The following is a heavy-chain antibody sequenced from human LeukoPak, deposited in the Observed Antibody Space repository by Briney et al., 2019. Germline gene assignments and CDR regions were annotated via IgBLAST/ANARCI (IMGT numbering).Heavy chain of an antibody. D-gene: IGHD3-22*01. J-gene: IGHJ5*02. CDR3: ARDGNAMIVVDNWFDP. CDR1: GFTFSSYA. CDR2: ISYDGSNK. V-gene: IGHV3-30-3*01. Sequence: PGGSLRLSCAASGFTFSSYAMHWVRQAPGKGLEWVAVISYDGSNKYYADSVKGRFTISRDNSKNTLYLQMNSLRAEDTAVYYCARDGNAMIVVDNWFDPWGQGTLVTVSS.